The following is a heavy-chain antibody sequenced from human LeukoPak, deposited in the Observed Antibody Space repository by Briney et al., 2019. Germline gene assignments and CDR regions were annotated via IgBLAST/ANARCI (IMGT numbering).Heavy chain of an antibody. V-gene: IGHV3-30-3*01. CDR3: ARDGGAAAGRGSNDY. Sequence: GGSLRLSCAASGFTFSSYAMHWVRQAPGKGLEWVAVISYDGSNKYYADSVKGRFTISRDNSKNTLYLQMNSLRAEDTAVYYCARDGGAAAGRGSNDYWGQGTLVTVSS. CDR1: GFTFSSYA. J-gene: IGHJ4*02. D-gene: IGHD6-13*01. CDR2: ISYDGSNK.